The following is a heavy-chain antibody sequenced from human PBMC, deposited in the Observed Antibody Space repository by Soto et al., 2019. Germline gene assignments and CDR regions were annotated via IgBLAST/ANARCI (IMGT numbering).Heavy chain of an antibody. J-gene: IGHJ4*02. CDR1: GFTFTRYW. D-gene: IGHD2-2*01. Sequence: GESLKISCKGSGFTFTRYWIAWVRQMPGKCLEWMGIIYPCDSDTSYSPSFQGQVTITADKSINTAYLQWNSLKTSDTAMYYCAKHEGYCSTTTCSNFDYWGQGTLVTVSS. CDR3: AKHEGYCSTTTCSNFDY. CDR2: IYPCDSDT. V-gene: IGHV5-51*01.